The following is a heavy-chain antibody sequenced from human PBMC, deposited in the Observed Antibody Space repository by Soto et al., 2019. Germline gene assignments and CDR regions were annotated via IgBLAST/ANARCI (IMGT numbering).Heavy chain of an antibody. V-gene: IGHV3-23*01. D-gene: IGHD1-26*01. J-gene: IGHJ4*02. CDR2: ISGSGGST. CDR3: AKDITGVGATGFYFDY. CDR1: GFTFSSYA. Sequence: GGSLRLSCAASGFTFSSYAMSWVRQAPGKGLEWVSAISGSGGSTYYADSVKGRFTISRDNSKNTLYLQMNSLRAEDTAVYYCAKDITGVGATGFYFDYWGQGTLVTVSS.